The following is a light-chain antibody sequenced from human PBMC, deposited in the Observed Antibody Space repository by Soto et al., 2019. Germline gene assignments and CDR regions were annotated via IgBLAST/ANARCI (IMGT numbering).Light chain of an antibody. CDR3: AAWDDSLNGYV. J-gene: IGLJ1*01. V-gene: IGLV1-44*01. CDR1: SSNIGSNT. CDR2: SNN. Sequence: QAVVTQPPSASGTPGQRVTISCSGSSSNIGSNTVNWYQQLPGTAPKLLIYSNNQRPSGVPDRCSGSKSGTSASLAISGLQSEDEAEYYCAAWDDSLNGYVFGTGTKLTVL.